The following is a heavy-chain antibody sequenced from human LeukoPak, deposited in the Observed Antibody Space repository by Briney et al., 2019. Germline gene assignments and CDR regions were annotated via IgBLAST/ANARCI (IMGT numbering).Heavy chain of an antibody. V-gene: IGHV3-53*01. CDR1: GFTFSSYA. CDR2: IYSGGST. CDR3: ASSHGDYYYYYMDV. Sequence: GGSLRLSCTASGFTFSSYAMNWVRQAPGKGLEWVSVIYSGGSTYYADSVKGRFTISRDNSKNTLYLQMNSLRAEDTAVYYCASSHGDYYYYYMDVWGKGTTVTVSS. D-gene: IGHD3-16*01. J-gene: IGHJ6*03.